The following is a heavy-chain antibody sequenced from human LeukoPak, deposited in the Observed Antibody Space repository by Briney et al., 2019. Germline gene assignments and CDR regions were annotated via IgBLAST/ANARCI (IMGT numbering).Heavy chain of an antibody. CDR2: IYHGDSDT. J-gene: IGHJ3*02. V-gene: IGHV5-51*01. D-gene: IGHD7-27*01. Sequence: GESLKISCQGSGFRFTSYWIGWVRQRPGEGLEWMGIIYHGDSDTRYSPSFQGQVTISADKSISTAYLQWSSLKASDTAMYYCARTGLNLAGDPNDAFDIWGQGTMVTVSS. CDR3: ARTGLNLAGDPNDAFDI. CDR1: GFRFTSYW.